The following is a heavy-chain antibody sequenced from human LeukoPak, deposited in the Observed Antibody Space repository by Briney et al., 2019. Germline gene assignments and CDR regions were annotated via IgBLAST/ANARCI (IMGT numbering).Heavy chain of an antibody. V-gene: IGHV3-66*02. CDR3: ARQSRYCSSTSCPRGAFDI. CDR2: TYSGGST. Sequence: GGSLRLSCAASGFTVSSNYMSWVRQAPGKGLEWVSVTYSGGSTYCADSVKGRFTISRDNSKNTLYLQMNSLRAEDTAVYYCARQSRYCSSTSCPRGAFDIWGQGTMVTVSS. D-gene: IGHD2-2*01. J-gene: IGHJ3*02. CDR1: GFTVSSNY.